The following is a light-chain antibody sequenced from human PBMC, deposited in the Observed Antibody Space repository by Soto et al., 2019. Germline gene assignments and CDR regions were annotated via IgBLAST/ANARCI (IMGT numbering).Light chain of an antibody. CDR3: QQYESFSPYT. Sequence: DIQMTQSPYTLYAFVGDRVTITCRASQSVSSSLAWYQQKPGKAPKLLIYAASTLESGVSSRFSGSGFGTEFTLTISSLQPDDFAPYYCQQYESFSPYTFGQGTNVEIK. CDR1: QSVSSS. CDR2: AAS. J-gene: IGKJ2*01. V-gene: IGKV1-5*01.